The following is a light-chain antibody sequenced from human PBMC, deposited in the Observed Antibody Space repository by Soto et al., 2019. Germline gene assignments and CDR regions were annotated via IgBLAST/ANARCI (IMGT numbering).Light chain of an antibody. CDR2: EVS. CDR3: SSYAGSNTLA. J-gene: IGLJ2*01. CDR1: SSDVGGYNF. V-gene: IGLV2-8*01. Sequence: QSALTQPPSTSGSPGQSVTISCTGTSSDVGGYNFVSWYQQHPGKAPKLIIYEVSRRPSGVPDRFSGSKSGNTASLTVSGLQAEDEDDYHCSSYAGSNTLAFGGGTKLTVL.